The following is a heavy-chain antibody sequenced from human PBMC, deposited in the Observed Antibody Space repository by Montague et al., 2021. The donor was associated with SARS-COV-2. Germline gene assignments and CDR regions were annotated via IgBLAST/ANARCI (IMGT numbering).Heavy chain of an antibody. D-gene: IGHD3-9*01. V-gene: IGHV4-59*08. CDR2: IYYSGST. J-gene: IGHJ4*02. Sequence: SETLSLTCTVSGGSISSYYWSWIRQPPGKGLEWIGYIYYSGSTNXNPSLKSRVTISVDTSKNQFSLKLSSVTAADTAVYYCARHGSSGYFDWLGDWGQGTLVTVSS. CDR3: ARHGSSGYFDWLGD. CDR1: GGSISSYY.